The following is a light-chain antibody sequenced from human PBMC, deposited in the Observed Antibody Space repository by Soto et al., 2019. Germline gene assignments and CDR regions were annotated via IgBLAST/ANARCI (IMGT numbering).Light chain of an antibody. CDR3: QQYGRSPGT. V-gene: IGKV3-20*01. CDR1: QSVSSFY. CDR2: GAS. J-gene: IGKJ1*01. Sequence: EIVLTQSPATLSLSPGERVTLSCRASQSVSSFYLAWYQQKPGQAPRLLINGASNRATGIPDRFSASGSGTDFTLTISRLEPEDFAVYYCQQYGRSPGTFGQGTKVDIK.